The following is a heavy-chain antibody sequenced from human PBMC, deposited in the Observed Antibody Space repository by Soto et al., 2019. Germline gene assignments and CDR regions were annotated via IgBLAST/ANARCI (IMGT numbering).Heavy chain of an antibody. D-gene: IGHD3-10*01. CDR2: ISGSGGST. CDR1: GFTFSSYA. J-gene: IGHJ5*02. Sequence: EVQLLESGGGLVQPGGSLRLSCAASGFTFSSYAMSWVRQAPGKGLEWVSAISGSGGSTYYADSVKGRFTISRDNSKNTLYLQMNSLRAEDTAVYYCAKVHGGAHYYGSGPYNWFDPWGQGTLVTVSS. CDR3: AKVHGGAHYYGSGPYNWFDP. V-gene: IGHV3-23*01.